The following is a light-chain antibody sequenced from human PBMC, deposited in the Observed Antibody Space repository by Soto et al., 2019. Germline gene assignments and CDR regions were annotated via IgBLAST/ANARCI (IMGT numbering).Light chain of an antibody. V-gene: IGKV1-9*01. Sequence: DMQLTQSPSFLSASVGDRVTITYRASQGISSYLAWYQQKPGKAPKLLIYAASTLQSGVPSRFSGSGSGTEFTLTISSLQPEDFATYYCQLLDSYSTFGQGTRLEIK. CDR2: AAS. CDR1: QGISSY. CDR3: QLLDSYST. J-gene: IGKJ5*01.